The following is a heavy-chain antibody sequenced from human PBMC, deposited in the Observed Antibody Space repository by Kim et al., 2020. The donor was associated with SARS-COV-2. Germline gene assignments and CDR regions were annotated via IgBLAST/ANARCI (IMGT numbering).Heavy chain of an antibody. D-gene: IGHD6-13*01. CDR1: GFTFSSYA. CDR3: AKCSLGSSSSWYDY. Sequence: GGSLRLSFAASGFTFSSYAMSWVRQAPGKGLEWVSAISGSGGSTYYADSVKGRFTISRDNSKNTLYLQMNSLRAEDTAVYYCAKCSLGSSSSWYDYWGQGTLVTVSS. CDR2: ISGSGGST. J-gene: IGHJ4*02. V-gene: IGHV3-23*01.